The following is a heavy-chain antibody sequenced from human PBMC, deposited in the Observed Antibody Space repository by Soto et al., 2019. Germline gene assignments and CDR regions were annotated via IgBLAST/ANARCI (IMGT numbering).Heavy chain of an antibody. Sequence: EVQLLESGGGLVQPGGSLRLSCEASGFTFSSYAMSWVRQAPGKGLEWVSVISGSVGTTYYADSVKGRFTISRDNSKNTLYLQMNNLRAEDTAVYSCATDHLFSGWTSGGYFDYWGQGALVTVSS. V-gene: IGHV3-23*01. D-gene: IGHD6-19*01. CDR1: GFTFSSYA. CDR2: ISGSVGTT. CDR3: ATDHLFSGWTSGGYFDY. J-gene: IGHJ4*02.